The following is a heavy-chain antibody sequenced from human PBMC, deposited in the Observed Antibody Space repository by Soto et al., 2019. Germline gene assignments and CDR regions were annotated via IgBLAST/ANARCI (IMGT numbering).Heavy chain of an antibody. CDR2: IIVASGRT. D-gene: IGHD2-15*01. CDR3: VAELYSGGGCRSCEF. J-gene: IGHJ4*03. Sequence: SVKVSCKTSGFTFTNSAVQWVRQARGQRLEWIGWIIVASGRTNYAREVQERVTISRDTSTSTAYMELSGLRSEDTAVYYCVAELYSGGGCRSCEFWGQGTMVTGSS. V-gene: IGHV1-58*01. CDR1: GFTFTNSA.